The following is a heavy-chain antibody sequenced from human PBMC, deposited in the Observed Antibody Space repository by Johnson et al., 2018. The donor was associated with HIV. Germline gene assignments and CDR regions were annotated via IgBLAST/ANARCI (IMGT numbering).Heavy chain of an antibody. CDR2: INWSGGST. V-gene: IGHV3-20*04. CDR3: AISGTGPDAFDI. Sequence: VQLVESGGGVIRPGGSLRLSCASSGFTFEDYGMSWVRQVPGKGLEWVSGINWSGGSTGYADSVEGRFTISRDNAKNSLYLQMNGLRAEDTAFYYCAISGTGPDAFDIWGQGTMVTVSS. CDR1: GFTFEDYG. J-gene: IGHJ3*02.